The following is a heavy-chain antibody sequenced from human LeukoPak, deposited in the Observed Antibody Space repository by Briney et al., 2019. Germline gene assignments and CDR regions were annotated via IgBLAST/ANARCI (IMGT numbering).Heavy chain of an antibody. D-gene: IGHD6-13*01. V-gene: IGHV3-30-3*01. CDR3: AREPGSTWTSYFYSGLDV. J-gene: IGHJ6*02. CDR1: GFTFSTYA. CDR2: ISYDGSNK. Sequence: GGSLRLSCATSGFTFSTYALHWVRQAPGKGLEWVALISYDGSNKFYADSVKGRSTISRDNSKNTLYLEMNRLRPEDTAVYYCAREPGSTWTSYFYSGLDVWGQGTTVTVSS.